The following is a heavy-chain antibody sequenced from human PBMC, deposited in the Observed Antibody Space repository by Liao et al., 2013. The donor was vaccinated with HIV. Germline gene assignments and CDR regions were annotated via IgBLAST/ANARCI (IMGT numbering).Heavy chain of an antibody. CDR1: GGSISGFY. CDR3: AKGALRSPTGASFDV. CDR2: FHYSGIT. J-gene: IGHJ3*01. V-gene: IGHV4-59*01. Sequence: QVQLQESGPGLVKPSETLSLSCTVSGGSISGFYWSWIRQTPGKGLEWIGYFHYSGITNYSPSLKSRVTISGDTSKSLLSLKLSSVTAADTAVYYCAKGALRSPTGASFDVWGQGTLVTVS. D-gene: IGHD1-1*01.